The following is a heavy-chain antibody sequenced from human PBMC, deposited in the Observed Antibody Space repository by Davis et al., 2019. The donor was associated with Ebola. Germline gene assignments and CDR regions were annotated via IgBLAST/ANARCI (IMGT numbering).Heavy chain of an antibody. D-gene: IGHD1-26*01. V-gene: IGHV4-31*03. Sequence: MPSETLSLTCTVSGASMTSGGYYWTWIRQHPGRGLEWIGYISYGGRTSYNPSLKSRIIISADTAKNQFSLKLSSVTAADTAVYYCAISNLWEVDSWGQGTLVTVSS. CDR3: AISNLWEVDS. CDR2: ISYGGRT. J-gene: IGHJ4*02. CDR1: GASMTSGGYY.